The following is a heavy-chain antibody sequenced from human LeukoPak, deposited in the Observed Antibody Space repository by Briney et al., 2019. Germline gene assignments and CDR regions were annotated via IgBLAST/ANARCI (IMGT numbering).Heavy chain of an antibody. Sequence: ASVKVSCKAPGYTFTSYDINWVRQATGQGLEWMGWTNPNSGNTGYAQKFQGRVTMTRNTSISTAYMELSSLRSEDTAVYYCARGPEPYYDFWSGYSPYYYYYYMDVWGKGTTVTVSS. D-gene: IGHD3-3*01. CDR2: TNPNSGNT. CDR3: ARGPEPYYDFWSGYSPYYYYYYMDV. CDR1: GYTFTSYD. V-gene: IGHV1-8*01. J-gene: IGHJ6*03.